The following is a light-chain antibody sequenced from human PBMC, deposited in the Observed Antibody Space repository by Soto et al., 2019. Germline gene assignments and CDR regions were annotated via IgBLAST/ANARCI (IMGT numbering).Light chain of an antibody. V-gene: IGKV3-11*01. CDR1: QSVSSY. CDR2: DAS. CDR3: QQRSNWPRGIP. J-gene: IGKJ5*01. Sequence: EIVLTQSPATLSLSPGERATLSCRASQSVSSYLAWYQQKPGQAPRLLIYDASNRATGIPARFSGSGSGTDFTLTISSLEPEDFAVYYCQQRSNWPRGIPFGQGTRLEIK.